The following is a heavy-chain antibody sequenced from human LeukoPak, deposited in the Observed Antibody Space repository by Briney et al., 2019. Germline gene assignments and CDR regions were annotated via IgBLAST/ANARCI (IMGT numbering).Heavy chain of an antibody. D-gene: IGHD6-19*01. CDR3: AKAPPDQGSSGWYLSDY. CDR2: ISGSGGST. CDR1: GFTFSSYA. V-gene: IGHV3-23*01. Sequence: PGGSLRLSCAASGFTFSSYAMSWVRQAPGKGLEWVSAISGSGGSTYYADSVKGRFTISRDNSKNTLYLQMNSLRAEDTAVYYCAKAPPDQGSSGWYLSDYWGQGTLVTVSS. J-gene: IGHJ4*02.